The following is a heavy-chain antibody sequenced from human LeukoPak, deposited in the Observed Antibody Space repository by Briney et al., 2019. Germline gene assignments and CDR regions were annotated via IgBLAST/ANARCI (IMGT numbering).Heavy chain of an antibody. V-gene: IGHV3-15*01. CDR1: GFTFSHPW. Sequence: PGGPLRLSCAASGFTFSHPWMSWVRQAPGKGLEWVGRIKSKTHGGTADYAAPVKGRFTISRDDSKNTLYLQMNSLNSEDTAVYYCTMEDSGARAWGQGTLVTVSS. CDR2: IKSKTHGGTA. D-gene: IGHD4-17*01. CDR3: TMEDSGARA. J-gene: IGHJ4*02.